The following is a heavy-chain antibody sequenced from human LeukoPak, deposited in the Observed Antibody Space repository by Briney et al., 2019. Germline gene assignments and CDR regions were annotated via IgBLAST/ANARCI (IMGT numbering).Heavy chain of an antibody. Sequence: GGSLRLSCAGSGFYFINSWISWVRQPPGKGLEWVGHIKRKSDDGTTNYAAPVKGRFSISRDDSKNTVYLQMNSLRIEDTGVYYCTTSGGNWDYFDYWGQGTLVTVSS. CDR3: TTSGGNWDYFDY. D-gene: IGHD7-27*01. V-gene: IGHV3-15*01. CDR2: IKRKSDDGTT. J-gene: IGHJ4*02. CDR1: GFYFINSW.